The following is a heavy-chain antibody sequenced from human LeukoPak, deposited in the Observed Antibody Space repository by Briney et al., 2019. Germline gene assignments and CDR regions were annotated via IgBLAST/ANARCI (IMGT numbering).Heavy chain of an antibody. J-gene: IGHJ4*02. CDR1: GGTFSSYA. V-gene: IGHV1-69*04. CDR2: IIPIFGIA. D-gene: IGHD3-3*01. CDR3: ARAGGYYDFWSGYPH. Sequence: SVKVSCKASGGTFSSYAISWVRQAPGQGLEWMGRIIPIFGIANYAQKFQGRVTITADKSTSTAYMELSSLRSEDTAAYYCARAGGYYDFWSGYPHWGQGTLVTVSS.